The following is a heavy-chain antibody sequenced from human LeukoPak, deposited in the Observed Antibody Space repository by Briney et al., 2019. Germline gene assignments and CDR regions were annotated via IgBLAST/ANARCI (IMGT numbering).Heavy chain of an antibody. V-gene: IGHV4-61*01. J-gene: IGHJ6*02. D-gene: IGHD2/OR15-2a*01. CDR2: MYYSGST. Sequence: SSETLSLTCTVSGGSTRYPLGSAIRNFYWSWIRPSPGKGLEWIGSMYYSGSTFYNPSLKSRVNISLDTSKNQFSLKMTSVAAADTATYYCARGPLSSTTFHFYALDVWGPGTTVTVSS. CDR1: GGSTRYPLGSAIRNFY. CDR3: ARGPLSSTTFHFYALDV.